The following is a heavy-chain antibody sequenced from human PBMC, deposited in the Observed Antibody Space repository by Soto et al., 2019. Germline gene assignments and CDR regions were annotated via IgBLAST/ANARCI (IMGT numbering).Heavy chain of an antibody. CDR1: GGTFSDYA. D-gene: IGHD6-6*01. Sequence: QVQLVQSGAEVKKPGSSVKVSCKASGGTFSDYAISWVRQAPGHGLEWMGGLIPVFGSTHYAQSFQGRVTITANPSSTAAYMELSSLRSDDTAVYYCARSIGSSSFYFDFWGPGTQVTVSS. V-gene: IGHV1-69*01. CDR3: ARSIGSSSFYFDF. J-gene: IGHJ4*02. CDR2: LIPVFGST.